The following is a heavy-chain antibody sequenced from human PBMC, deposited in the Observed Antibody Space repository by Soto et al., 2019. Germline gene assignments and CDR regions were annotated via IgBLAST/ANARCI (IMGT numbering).Heavy chain of an antibody. Sequence: ASVKVSCKASGYTFTSYGISWVRQAPGQGLEWMGWISAYNGNTNYAQKLQGRVTMTTDTSTSTAYMELRSLRSDDTAVYYCARRGLGSNLYDILTGYYSDYWGQGTLVTVSS. CDR1: GYTFTSYG. CDR3: ARRGLGSNLYDILTGYYSDY. D-gene: IGHD3-9*01. CDR2: ISAYNGNT. V-gene: IGHV1-18*01. J-gene: IGHJ4*02.